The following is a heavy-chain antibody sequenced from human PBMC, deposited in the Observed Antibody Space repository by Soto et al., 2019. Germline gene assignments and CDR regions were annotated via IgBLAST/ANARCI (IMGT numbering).Heavy chain of an antibody. CDR3: AKVGATYGILTHED. J-gene: IGHJ4*02. V-gene: IGHV3-23*01. CDR2: VTGSATNI. D-gene: IGHD3-9*01. Sequence: PGGSLRLSCAASGFTFGDYAMSWVRQAPGKGLEWVATVTGSATNIYYTDSVKGRFAVSRDNSRDTLYLQMNRLTAEDTAVYYCAKVGATYGILTHEDWGQGTLVTVSS. CDR1: GFTFGDYA.